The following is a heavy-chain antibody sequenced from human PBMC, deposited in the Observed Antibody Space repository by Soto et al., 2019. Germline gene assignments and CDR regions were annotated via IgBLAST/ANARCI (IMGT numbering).Heavy chain of an antibody. V-gene: IGHV1-18*04. CDR3: ATSYDSGFDP. D-gene: IGHD5-12*01. CDR2: INVYNGHT. Sequence: QIQLVQSGDEVKKPGASVKVSCKASGYAFSSYGISWIRQAPGQGLEWMGWINVYNGHTNYAQNLQGRVTMTTDTSTSTAYMELRSLRYDDTAMYYCATSYDSGFDPWGLGTLVTVSS. J-gene: IGHJ5*02. CDR1: GYAFSSYG.